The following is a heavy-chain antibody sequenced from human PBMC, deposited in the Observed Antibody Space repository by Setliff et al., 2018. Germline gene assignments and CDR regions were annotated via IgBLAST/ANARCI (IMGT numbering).Heavy chain of an antibody. CDR2: IIPILGIA. CDR3: ARDAGGTISIAVFDY. CDR1: GGTFSSYA. J-gene: IGHJ4*02. Sequence: WASVKVSCKASGGTFSSYAISWVRQAPGQGLEWMGGIIPILGIANYAQKFQGRVTITADESTSTVYMELSSLRSEDTAVYYCARDAGGTISIAVFDYWGQGMLVTVSS. V-gene: IGHV1-69*10. D-gene: IGHD6-19*01.